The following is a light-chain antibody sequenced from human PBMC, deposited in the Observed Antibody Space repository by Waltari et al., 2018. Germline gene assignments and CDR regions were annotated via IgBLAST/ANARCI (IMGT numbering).Light chain of an antibody. CDR1: QSVRSSY. CDR2: GAS. Sequence: EIVFTPSPGTLPLHLGESATLSCRASQSVRSSYLAWVQQKPGQAPRLIIFGASNRATGIPDSFSGSGSGTDFTLTINRLEPEDFAVYFCQQYGTSPWTFGQGTKVEIK. J-gene: IGKJ1*01. CDR3: QQYGTSPWT. V-gene: IGKV3-20*01.